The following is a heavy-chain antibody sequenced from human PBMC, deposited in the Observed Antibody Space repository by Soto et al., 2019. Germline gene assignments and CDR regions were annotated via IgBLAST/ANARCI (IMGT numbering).Heavy chain of an antibody. CDR1: GFTFSSYA. CDR2: ISGSGGST. Sequence: LSLTCAASGFTFSSYAMSWVRQAPGKGLEWVSAISGSGGSTYYADSVKGRFTISRDNSKNTLYLQMNSLRAEDTAVYYCAKVSSGMIVVVTFDYWGQGTLVTVSS. D-gene: IGHD3-22*01. J-gene: IGHJ4*02. V-gene: IGHV3-23*01. CDR3: AKVSSGMIVVVTFDY.